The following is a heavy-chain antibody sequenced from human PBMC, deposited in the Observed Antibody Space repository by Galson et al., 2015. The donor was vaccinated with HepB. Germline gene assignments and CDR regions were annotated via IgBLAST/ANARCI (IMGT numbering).Heavy chain of an antibody. CDR1: GFTFSSYA. V-gene: IGHV3-23*01. D-gene: IGHD3-10*01. CDR2: ISGSGGST. J-gene: IGHJ5*02. CDR3: AKDLGVRGWSWFDP. Sequence: SLRLSCAASGFTFSSYAMHWVRQAPGKGLEYVSAISGSGGSTYYADSVKGRFTISRDNSKNTLYLQMNSLRAEDTAVYYCAKDLGVRGWSWFDPWGQGTLVTVSS.